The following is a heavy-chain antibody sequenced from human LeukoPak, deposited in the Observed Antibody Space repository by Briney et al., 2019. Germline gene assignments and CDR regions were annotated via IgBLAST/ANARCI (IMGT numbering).Heavy chain of an antibody. CDR2: IKSKTDGGTT. V-gene: IGHV3-15*07. J-gene: IGHJ4*02. CDR1: GFTFSNAW. CDR3: TTDLGYCRSTSCSWFEDY. Sequence: PGGSLRLSCAASGFTFSNAWMNWVRQAPGKGLEWVGRIKSKTDGGTTDYAAPVKGRFTISRDDSKNTLYLQMNSLKTEDTAVYYCTTDLGYCRSTSCSWFEDYWGQGTLVTVSS. D-gene: IGHD2-2*01.